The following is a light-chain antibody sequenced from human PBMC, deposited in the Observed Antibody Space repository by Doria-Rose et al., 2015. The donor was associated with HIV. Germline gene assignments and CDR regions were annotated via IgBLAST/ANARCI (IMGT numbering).Light chain of an antibody. CDR3: HQYNNWPT. V-gene: IGKV3-15*01. J-gene: IGKJ5*01. CDR1: QSVCTD. CDR2: GAS. Sequence: TQSPETLSVSPGESATLSCRASQSVCTDLAWYQHKPGQAPRFLIWGASTRATGIPARFSGSGSGTEFTLTISSLQSEDFAIYFCHQYNNWPTFGQGTRLDIK.